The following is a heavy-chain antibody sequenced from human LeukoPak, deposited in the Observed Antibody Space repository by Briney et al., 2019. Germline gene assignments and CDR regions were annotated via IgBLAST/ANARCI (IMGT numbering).Heavy chain of an antibody. J-gene: IGHJ2*01. Sequence: GRSLRLSCAASGFTFSSYGVYWVRQAPGKGLERVAVVSYDGRYRYYADSVKGRFTISRDNSKNTLYLQMDSLRAEDTAVYYCAKFGVAAGTDYWYFDLWGRGTLVTVSS. CDR2: VSYDGRYR. D-gene: IGHD6-19*01. CDR1: GFTFSSYG. V-gene: IGHV3-30*18. CDR3: AKFGVAAGTDYWYFDL.